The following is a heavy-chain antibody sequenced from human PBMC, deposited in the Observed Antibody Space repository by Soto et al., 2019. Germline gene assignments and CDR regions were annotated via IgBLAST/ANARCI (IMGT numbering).Heavy chain of an antibody. J-gene: IGHJ6*02. CDR1: GFTFSIYG. Sequence: XLGLSCAASGFTFSIYGMHWVRQAPGKGLEWVAVISYDGRNKYYADAVKGRFTISRDNSKNTLYLQMSSLRAEDTAVYYCVKDGSSGWPYFYDMDVWGQGTTVTVSS. D-gene: IGHD6-19*01. CDR2: ISYDGRNK. V-gene: IGHV3-30*18. CDR3: VKDGSSGWPYFYDMDV.